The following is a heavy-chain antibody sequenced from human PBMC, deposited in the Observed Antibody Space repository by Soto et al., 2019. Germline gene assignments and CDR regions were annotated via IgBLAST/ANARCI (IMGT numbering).Heavy chain of an antibody. CDR3: ARDKAGEYCSSTSCPYYYGMDV. D-gene: IGHD2-2*01. J-gene: IGHJ6*02. V-gene: IGHV1-69*01. Sequence: QVQLVQSGAEVKKPGSSVKVSCKASGGTFSSYAISWVRQAPGQGLEWMGGIIPIFGTANYAQKFQGRVTITADEATSTAYMELSSLRSEDTAVYYCARDKAGEYCSSTSCPYYYGMDVWGQGTTVTVSS. CDR2: IIPIFGTA. CDR1: GGTFSSYA.